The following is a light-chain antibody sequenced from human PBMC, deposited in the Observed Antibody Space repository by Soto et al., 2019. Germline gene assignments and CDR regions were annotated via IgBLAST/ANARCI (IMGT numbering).Light chain of an antibody. J-gene: IGLJ2*01. Sequence: QSALTQPASVSGSPGQSITISCTGTSSDVGGYHSVSWYRHHPGKAPKLMIYDVTDRPSGVSNRFSGSKSGNTASLTISGLQPEDEADYYCSSYTSRSTVIFGGGTKVTVL. V-gene: IGLV2-14*03. CDR2: DVT. CDR1: SSDVGGYHS. CDR3: SSYTSRSTVI.